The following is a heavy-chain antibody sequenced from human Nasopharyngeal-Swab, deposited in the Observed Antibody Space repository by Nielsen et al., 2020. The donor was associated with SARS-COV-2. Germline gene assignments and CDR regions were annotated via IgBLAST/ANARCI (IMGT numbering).Heavy chain of an antibody. CDR2: VYYSGTA. CDR3: ARTFYSWYVDV. CDR1: GGSIRKDKYY. V-gene: IGHV4-39*01. J-gene: IGHJ5*02. D-gene: IGHD6-13*01. Sequence: SETLSLTCSVFGGSIRKDKYYWGWVRQAPGQGLEWIGTVYYSGTAYHNPSLKSRVAISVDAPKSQLSLSLSSVTATDTAVYYCARTFYSWYVDVWGPGTQVTVSS.